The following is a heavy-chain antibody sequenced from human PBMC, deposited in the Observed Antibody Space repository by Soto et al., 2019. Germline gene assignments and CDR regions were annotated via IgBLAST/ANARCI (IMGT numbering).Heavy chain of an antibody. CDR2: ISWNSGSI. CDR3: AEDLGYSSSSPFDY. D-gene: IGHD6-6*01. Sequence: GGSMRLSCAASGLTFDDYAMHWVRQAPGKGLEWVSGISWNSGSIGYADSVKGRFTISRDNAKNSLYLQMNSLRAEDTALYYCAEDLGYSSSSPFDYWGQGTLVTVSS. V-gene: IGHV3-9*01. CDR1: GLTFDDYA. J-gene: IGHJ4*02.